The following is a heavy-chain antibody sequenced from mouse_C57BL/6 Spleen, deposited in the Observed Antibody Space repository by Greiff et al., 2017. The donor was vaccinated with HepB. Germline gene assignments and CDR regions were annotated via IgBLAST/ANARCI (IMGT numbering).Heavy chain of an antibody. CDR2: ISSGGSYT. J-gene: IGHJ2*01. CDR1: GFTFSSYG. D-gene: IGHD2-2*01. Sequence: EVKLVESGGDLVKPGGSLKLSCAASGFTFSSYGMSWVRQTPDKRLEWVATISSGGSYTYYPDSLKGRFTISGDKAKNTLYLQMSSLKSEDTAMYYCARHHYGYDYWGQGTTLTVSS. CDR3: ARHHYGYDY. V-gene: IGHV5-6*02.